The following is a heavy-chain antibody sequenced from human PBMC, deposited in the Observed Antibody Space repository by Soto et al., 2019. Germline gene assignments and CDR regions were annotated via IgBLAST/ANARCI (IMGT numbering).Heavy chain of an antibody. Sequence: QVQLQESGPGLVKPSETLSLTCTVSGGSISSYYWSWILQPPGKGLEWIGYVCYRGSTNYNPSLQSRVTLSLDAPKLYFPLKWRSVAAADIEVYHCATRPTTFGLDCGGKGTRVTLSS. CDR3: ATRPTTFGLDC. J-gene: IGHJ4*02. CDR1: GGSISSYY. CDR2: VCYRGST. V-gene: IGHV4-59*01. D-gene: IGHD1-1*01.